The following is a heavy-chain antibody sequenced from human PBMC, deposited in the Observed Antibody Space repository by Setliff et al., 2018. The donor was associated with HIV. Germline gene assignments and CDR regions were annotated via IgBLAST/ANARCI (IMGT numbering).Heavy chain of an antibody. Sequence: SETLSLTCTVSGASISTYHWSWIRQPPGKGLEWIGSIYTNGTTNNNPYLKRRVTTSVDLSKNQSSLNLDYVTAADTAVYYCARVDMDWGGFDIWGQGTMVTVSS. CDR1: GASISTYH. CDR3: ARVDMDWGGFDI. V-gene: IGHV4-4*08. CDR2: IYTNGTT. J-gene: IGHJ3*02. D-gene: IGHD7-27*01.